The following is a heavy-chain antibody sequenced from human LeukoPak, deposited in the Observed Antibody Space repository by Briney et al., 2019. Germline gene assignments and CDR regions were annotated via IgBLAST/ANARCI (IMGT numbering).Heavy chain of an antibody. CDR2: IYYSGST. CDR3: ARRYSSSSVHAFDI. D-gene: IGHD6-6*01. Sequence: SETLSLTCTVSGGSISSSSYYWRWIRQPPGKGLEWIGSIYYSGSTYYNPSLKSRVTISVDTSKNQFSLKLSSVTAADTAVYYCARRYSSSSVHAFDIWGQGTMVTVSS. V-gene: IGHV4-39*01. J-gene: IGHJ3*02. CDR1: GGSISSSSYY.